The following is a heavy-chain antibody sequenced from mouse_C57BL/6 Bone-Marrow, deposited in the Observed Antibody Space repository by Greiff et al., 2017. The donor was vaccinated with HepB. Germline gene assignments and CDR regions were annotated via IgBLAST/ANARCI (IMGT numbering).Heavy chain of an antibody. J-gene: IGHJ3*01. CDR3: ARGHYGAY. D-gene: IGHD1-1*01. CDR2: SRNKANDYTT. Sequence: EVMLVESGGGLVQSGRSLRLSCATSGFTFSDFYMEWVRQAPGKGLEWIAASRNKANDYTTEYSASVKGRFIVSRDTSQSILYLQMNALRAEDTAIYYCARGHYGAYWGQGTLVTVSA. V-gene: IGHV7-1*01. CDR1: GFTFSDFY.